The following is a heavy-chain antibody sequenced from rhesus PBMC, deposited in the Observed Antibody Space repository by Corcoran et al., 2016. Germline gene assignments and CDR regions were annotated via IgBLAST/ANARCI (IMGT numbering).Heavy chain of an antibody. CDR2: IYGSGSST. V-gene: IGHV4-169*01. CDR3: ARQKKAYWYFDL. CDR1: GGSLSSNY. J-gene: IGHJ2*01. Sequence: QLQLQESGPGLVKPSETLSVTCAVSGGSLSSNYWILTLQPPGKGLVWIGRIYGSGSSTNYNPSLKSRVTLSVDTSKNQLSLKLSSVTAADTAVYYCARQKKAYWYFDLWGPGTPITISS.